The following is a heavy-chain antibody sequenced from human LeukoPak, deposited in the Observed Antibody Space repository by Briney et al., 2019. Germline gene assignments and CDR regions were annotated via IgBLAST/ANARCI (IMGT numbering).Heavy chain of an antibody. CDR3: AGTYYYDSSGYQTYYYYMDV. CDR2: ISSSSSYI. Sequence: GGSLRLSCAASGFTFSSYSMNWVRQAPGKGLEWVSSISSSSSYIYYADSVKGRFTISRDNAKNSLYLQMNSLRAEDTAVYYCAGTYYYDSSGYQTYYYYMDVWGKGTTVTVSS. D-gene: IGHD3-22*01. J-gene: IGHJ6*03. V-gene: IGHV3-21*01. CDR1: GFTFSSYS.